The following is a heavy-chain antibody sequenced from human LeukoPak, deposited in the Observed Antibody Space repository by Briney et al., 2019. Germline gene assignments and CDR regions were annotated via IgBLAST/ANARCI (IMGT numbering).Heavy chain of an antibody. D-gene: IGHD6-13*01. CDR1: GDSVSSNSAA. CDR2: TYYRSKWYN. CDR3: ARVGLEYSSSPKYYYYYYYMDV. V-gene: IGHV6-1*01. Sequence: SQTLSLTCAISGDSVSSNSAAWNWIRQSPSRGLEWLGRTYYRSKWYNDYAVSVKSRITINPDTSKDQFSLQLNSVTPEDTAVYYCARVGLEYSSSPKYYYYYYYMDVWGKGTTVTVSS. J-gene: IGHJ6*03.